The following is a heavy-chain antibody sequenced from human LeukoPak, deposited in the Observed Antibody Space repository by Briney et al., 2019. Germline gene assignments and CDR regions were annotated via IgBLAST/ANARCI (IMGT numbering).Heavy chain of an antibody. CDR2: MNPNSGNT. V-gene: IGHV1-8*02. CDR3: ARGGLERRGGYYYMDV. Sequence: GASVKVSCKASGYTFTSYDINWVRQATGQGLEWMGWMNPNSGNTGYAQKFQGRVTMTRNTSISTAYMELSSLRSEDTAVYYCARGGLERRGGYYYMDVWGKGTTVTVSS. CDR1: GYTFTSYD. J-gene: IGHJ6*03. D-gene: IGHD1-1*01.